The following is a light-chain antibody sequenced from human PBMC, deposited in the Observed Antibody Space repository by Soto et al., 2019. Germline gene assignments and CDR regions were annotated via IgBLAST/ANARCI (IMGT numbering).Light chain of an antibody. CDR3: HQYNTWPLT. CDR2: GAS. Sequence: EIVLTQSPGTLSLSPGERATLSCRASQSVSNNYLAWYQQKPGQAPRLLIYGASTRATGIPARFSGSGSGTEFTLTISSLQSEDFAIYYCHQYNTWPLTFGGGTKVDIK. CDR1: QSVSNN. V-gene: IGKV3-15*01. J-gene: IGKJ4*01.